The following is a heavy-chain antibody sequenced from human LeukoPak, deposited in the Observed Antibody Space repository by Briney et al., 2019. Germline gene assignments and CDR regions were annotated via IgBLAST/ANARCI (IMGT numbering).Heavy chain of an antibody. D-gene: IGHD6-13*01. Sequence: PGGSLRLSCAASGFTFSSYWMTWVRQAPGKGLEWVAKIKQDGSEKYYVDSVKGRFTISRDNARNSVHLQMNSLGAEDTAVYYCARRGTSSSWAHFDSWGQGALVTVSS. CDR2: IKQDGSEK. CDR3: ARRGTSSSWAHFDS. CDR1: GFTFSSYW. V-gene: IGHV3-7*05. J-gene: IGHJ4*02.